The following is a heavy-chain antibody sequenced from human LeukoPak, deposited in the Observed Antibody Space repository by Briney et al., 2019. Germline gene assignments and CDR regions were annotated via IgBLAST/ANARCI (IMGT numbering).Heavy chain of an antibody. CDR1: GFIFSSYA. V-gene: IGHV3-30-3*01. Sequence: GGSLRLSCAASGFIFSSYAFHWVRQAPGKGLECVAVISYDGTNQYYADSVKGRFTISRDNSKNTLYLQMNSLRAEDTSVYYCARDSRLSRWRGTSDYWGQGTLVTVSS. CDR3: ARDSRLSRWRGTSDY. J-gene: IGHJ4*02. D-gene: IGHD3-16*01. CDR2: ISYDGTNQ.